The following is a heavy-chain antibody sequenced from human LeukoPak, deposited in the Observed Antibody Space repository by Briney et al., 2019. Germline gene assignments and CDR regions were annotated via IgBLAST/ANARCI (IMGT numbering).Heavy chain of an antibody. V-gene: IGHV1-2*02. CDR2: INPNSGGT. CDR3: ARSSHSRIAAAGSDYYGMYV. J-gene: IGHJ6*02. D-gene: IGHD6-13*01. CDR1: GYTFTGYY. Sequence: GASVKVSCKASGYTFTGYYMHWVRQAPGQGLEWMGWINPNSGGTNYAQKFQGRVTMTRDTSISTAYMELSRLRSDDTAVYYCARSSHSRIAAAGSDYYGMYVWGQGTTVTVSS.